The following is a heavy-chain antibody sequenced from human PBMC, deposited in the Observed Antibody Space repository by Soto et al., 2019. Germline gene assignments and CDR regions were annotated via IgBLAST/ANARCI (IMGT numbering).Heavy chain of an antibody. CDR1: GGSVYSNGHY. CDR3: GKILVGATGHTDADS. V-gene: IGHV4-39*01. Sequence: SETLSLTCIVSGGSVYSNGHYWGWIRQPPGKGLEWIGSIDNNGVTNYNSSLKSRVTISRDTSKNQFSLRLTSVTAADTAVYYCGKILVGATGHTDADSWGPGTLVTV. D-gene: IGHD2-15*01. CDR2: IDNNGVT. J-gene: IGHJ4*02.